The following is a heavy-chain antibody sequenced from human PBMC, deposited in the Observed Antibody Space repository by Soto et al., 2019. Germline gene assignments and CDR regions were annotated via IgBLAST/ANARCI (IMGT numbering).Heavy chain of an antibody. Sequence: QVHQVQSGAEVKKSGSSVKVSCKASGGTFSSYSISWVRQAPGQGLEWMGRIIPIADIANYAQKFQGRVTINADKSTNTAYMELSSLRSEDTAVYYCARDIEMVRKKNWFDPWGQGTLVTVSS. D-gene: IGHD3-10*01. V-gene: IGHV1-69*08. J-gene: IGHJ5*02. CDR1: GGTFSSYS. CDR2: IIPIADIA. CDR3: ARDIEMVRKKNWFDP.